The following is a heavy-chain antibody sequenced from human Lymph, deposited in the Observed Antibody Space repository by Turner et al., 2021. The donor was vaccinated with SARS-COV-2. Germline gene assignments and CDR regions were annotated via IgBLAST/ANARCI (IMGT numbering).Heavy chain of an antibody. Sequence: QVQLVESGGGVVQPARSLSLSCLASGFTLSNYAMHWVRQAPGKGLEWVAVISYDGSNKYYADSVKGRFTISRDNSKNTLYLQMNSLRAEDTAVYYCASNFWSAYRLDYWGQGTLVTVSS. CDR1: GFTLSNYA. J-gene: IGHJ4*02. V-gene: IGHV3-30-3*01. CDR3: ASNFWSAYRLDY. D-gene: IGHD3-3*01. CDR2: ISYDGSNK.